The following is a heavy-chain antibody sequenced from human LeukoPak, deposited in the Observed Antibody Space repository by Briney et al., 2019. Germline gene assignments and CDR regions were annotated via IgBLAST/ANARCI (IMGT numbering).Heavy chain of an antibody. V-gene: IGHV3-7*01. D-gene: IGHD6-19*01. CDR1: GFTFSSYW. CDR2: IKQDGSEK. CDR3: AREGVAVAGTARGMDV. Sequence: GGSLRLSCAASGFTFSSYWMSWVRQAQGKVLGWVAKIKQDGSEKYYVDSVKGRFTISRDNAKNSLYLQMNSLRAEDTAVYYCAREGVAVAGTARGMDVWGKGTTVTVSS. J-gene: IGHJ6*03.